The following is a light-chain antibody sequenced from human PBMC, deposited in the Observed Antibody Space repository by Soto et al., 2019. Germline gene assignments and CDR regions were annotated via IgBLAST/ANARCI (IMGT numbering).Light chain of an antibody. CDR2: KTS. CDR1: QSISSW. J-gene: IGKJ5*01. V-gene: IGKV1-5*03. Sequence: DIQMTQSPSTLSASVGDRVTITCRASQSISSWLAWYQQKPGKAHKLLIYKTSSLESGVPSRFSGSGSGTEFALTSSSLQPDDFATYSCQQYNSYPITFGQGTRQEIK. CDR3: QQYNSYPIT.